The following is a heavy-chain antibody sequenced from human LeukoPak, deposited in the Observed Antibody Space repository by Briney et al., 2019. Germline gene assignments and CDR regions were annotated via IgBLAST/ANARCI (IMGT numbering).Heavy chain of an antibody. D-gene: IGHD3-3*01. CDR3: AREFDFWSGYDTFDY. V-gene: IGHV3-48*04. CDR2: ISSRSSTI. Sequence: PGGSLRLSCAASGFTFSNFGVNWVRQAPGKGLEWVSYISSRSSTIYYADSVKGRCTISRDNAKNSLYLQMNSLRAEDTAVYYCAREFDFWSGYDTFDYWGQGTLVTVSS. CDR1: GFTFSNFG. J-gene: IGHJ4*02.